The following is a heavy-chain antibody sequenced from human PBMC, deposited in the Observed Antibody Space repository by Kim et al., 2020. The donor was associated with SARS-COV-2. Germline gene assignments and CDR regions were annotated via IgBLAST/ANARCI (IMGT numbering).Heavy chain of an antibody. V-gene: IGHV3-23*03. D-gene: IGHD2-15*01. CDR3: AKDLEMGAAAFDC. J-gene: IGHJ4*02. Sequence: AAPVKSRLTISKDNSKNTVYLKMNSRRAEDTAVYYCAKDLEMGAAAFDCWGQGALVTVSS.